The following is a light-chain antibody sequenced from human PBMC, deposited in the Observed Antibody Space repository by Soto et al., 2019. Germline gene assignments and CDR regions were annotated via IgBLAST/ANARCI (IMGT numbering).Light chain of an antibody. V-gene: IGKV1-9*01. CDR3: QQLNSYPRT. Sequence: IQLTQSPSSLSASVGDRVTITCRASQGISSYLAWYQQKPGKAPNLLIYAASTLQSGVPSRFSGSGSGTDFTLTISRLQPEDFAIYYCQQLNSYPRTFDQGTKVEMK. CDR2: AAS. CDR1: QGISSY. J-gene: IGKJ1*01.